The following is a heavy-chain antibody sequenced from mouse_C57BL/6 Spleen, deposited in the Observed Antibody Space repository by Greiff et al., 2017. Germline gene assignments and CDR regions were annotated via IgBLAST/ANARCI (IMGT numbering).Heavy chain of an antibody. Sequence: QVQLQQSGPELVKPGASVKISCKASGYAFTSSWMHWVKQRPGRGLEWIGRIYPGDGDTNYNGKFKGKATLTADKSSSTAYMQLSSLTSEDSAVXYCARPFYNGYWGFAYWGQGTLVTVSA. V-gene: IGHV1-82*01. CDR1: GYAFTSSW. CDR3: ARPFYNGYWGFAY. D-gene: IGHD2-3*01. CDR2: IYPGDGDT. J-gene: IGHJ3*01.